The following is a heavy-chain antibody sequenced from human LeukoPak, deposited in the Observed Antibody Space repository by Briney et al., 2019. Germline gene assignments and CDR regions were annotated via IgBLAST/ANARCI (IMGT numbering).Heavy chain of an antibody. V-gene: IGHV3-23*01. D-gene: IGHD3-22*01. Sequence: GGSLRLSCVASEFTFSSHAMSWVRQAPGKGLEWVSSVSSSGGSTYYADSVQGRFTISRDNSKNTLYLQMNGLRAEDTAVYYCARATYYYDTSGYIWYFDLWGRGTLVSVSS. J-gene: IGHJ2*01. CDR2: VSSSGGST. CDR3: ARATYYYDTSGYIWYFDL. CDR1: EFTFSSHA.